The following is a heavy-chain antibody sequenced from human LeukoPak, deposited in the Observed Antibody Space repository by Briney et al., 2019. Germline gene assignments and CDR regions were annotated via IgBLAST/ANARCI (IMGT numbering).Heavy chain of an antibody. V-gene: IGHV3-15*07. CDR3: FIEYNSLSGDH. Sequence: GGSLRLFCAASGLPFSSHSMNWVRQAPGKGLEWVGRIKSKADGGTADYTAPVKGKFTFSRDDSKNRWYRQMNSLKTEDTAVYYCFIEYNSLSGDHWGQGTLVTVSS. D-gene: IGHD2/OR15-2a*01. CDR1: GLPFSSHS. CDR2: IKSKADGGTA. J-gene: IGHJ4*02.